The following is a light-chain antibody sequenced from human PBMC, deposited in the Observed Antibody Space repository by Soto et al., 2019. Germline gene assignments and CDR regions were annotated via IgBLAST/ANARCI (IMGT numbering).Light chain of an antibody. CDR2: GAS. CDR1: QRISSN. CDR3: QQYNNWPPAYT. J-gene: IGKJ2*01. V-gene: IGKV3-15*01. Sequence: ENVLTQSPGTLSLSPGERATLSCRASQRISSNLAWYQQKPGQAPRLLIYGASTRATGIPERFSGSGSGTEFTLTISSLQSEDFAVYYCQQYNNWPPAYTFGQGTKVDIK.